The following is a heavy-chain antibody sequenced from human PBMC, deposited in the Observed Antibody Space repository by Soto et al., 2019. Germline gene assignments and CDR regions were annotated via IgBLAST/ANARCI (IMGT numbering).Heavy chain of an antibody. Sequence: EVQLMESGGGLVQPGGSLKLSCAASGFPFSGSAMHWVRQASGKGLEWVGRMRSRAHTYATTYGASVRGRFTISRDDSKNTAYLQMNSPRTEDTGVYYCTIGEVTTADNVPFDYWGQGTLVIVSS. CDR1: GFPFSGSA. D-gene: IGHD2-2*01. V-gene: IGHV3-73*01. CDR2: MRSRAHTYAT. J-gene: IGHJ4*02. CDR3: TIGEVTTADNVPFDY.